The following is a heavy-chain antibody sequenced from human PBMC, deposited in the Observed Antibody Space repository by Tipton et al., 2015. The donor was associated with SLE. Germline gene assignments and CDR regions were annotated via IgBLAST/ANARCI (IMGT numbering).Heavy chain of an antibody. J-gene: IGHJ1*01. CDR1: GFTFSSYA. V-gene: IGHV3-30*04. CDR2: ISYDGSNK. Sequence: SLRLSCAASGFTFSSYAMHWVRQAPGKGLEWVAVISYDGSNKYYADSVKGRFTMSRDYAKNSVYLQMNSLRGEDTAVYYCASRPAYCSGGSCPPITNWGQGTLVTVSS. CDR3: ASRPAYCSGGSCPPITN. D-gene: IGHD2-15*01.